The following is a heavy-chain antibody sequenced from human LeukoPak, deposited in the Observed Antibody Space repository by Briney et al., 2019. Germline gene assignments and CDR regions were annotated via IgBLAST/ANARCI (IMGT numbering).Heavy chain of an antibody. CDR1: GFTFSSYT. CDR3: ARDGGYCSSTSCYEEYYYGMDV. J-gene: IGHJ6*04. D-gene: IGHD2-2*01. V-gene: IGHV3-64*02. Sequence: PGGSLRLSCAASGFTFSSYTMHWVRQAPGKGLEYVSSISSNRGCIYYADSVKGRFTISRDNSKNSLYLQMGSLRAEDMAVYYCARDGGYCSSTSCYEEYYYGMDVWGKGTTVTVSS. CDR2: ISSNRGCI.